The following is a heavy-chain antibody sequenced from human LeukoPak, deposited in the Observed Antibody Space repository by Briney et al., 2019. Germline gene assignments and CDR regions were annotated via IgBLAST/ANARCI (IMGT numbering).Heavy chain of an antibody. D-gene: IGHD3-10*01. V-gene: IGHV4-34*01. J-gene: IGHJ4*02. CDR2: VNHSGTT. CDR3: ARGRVIADY. Sequence: PSETLSLTCAVYGGSFSGYHWSWIRQPPGKGLEWIGEVNHSGTTNYNPSLKSRVTISVDTSKNQFSLRLNSLTAADTAVYYCARGRVIADYWGQGTLLTVSS. CDR1: GGSFSGYH.